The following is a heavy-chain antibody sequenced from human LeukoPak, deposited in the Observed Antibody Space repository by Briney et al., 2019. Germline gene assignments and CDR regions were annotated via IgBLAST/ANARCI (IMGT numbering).Heavy chain of an antibody. Sequence: SETLSLTCTVSGGSISSSSYYWGWIRQPPGKGLEWIGSIYYSGSTYYNPSLKSRVTISVDTSKNQFSLRLSSVTAADTAVYYCARIVGYSYGPITHWGQGTLVTVSS. V-gene: IGHV4-39*01. J-gene: IGHJ4*02. CDR1: GGSISSSSYY. CDR3: ARIVGYSYGPITH. CDR2: IYYSGST. D-gene: IGHD5-18*01.